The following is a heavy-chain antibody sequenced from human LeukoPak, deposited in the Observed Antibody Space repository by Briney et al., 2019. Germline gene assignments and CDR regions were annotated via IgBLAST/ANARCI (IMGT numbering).Heavy chain of an antibody. CDR1: GYTFTSYD. D-gene: IGHD3-10*01. J-gene: IGHJ6*02. V-gene: IGHV1-8*01. CDR3: ASGVYGSGSYLDYYYYGMDV. CDR2: MNPNSVNT. Sequence: ASVKVSCKASGYTFTSYDINWVRQATGQGLEWMGWMNPNSVNTGYAQKFQGRVTMTRNTSISTAYMELSSLRSEDTAVYYCASGVYGSGSYLDYYYYGMDVWGQGTTVTVSS.